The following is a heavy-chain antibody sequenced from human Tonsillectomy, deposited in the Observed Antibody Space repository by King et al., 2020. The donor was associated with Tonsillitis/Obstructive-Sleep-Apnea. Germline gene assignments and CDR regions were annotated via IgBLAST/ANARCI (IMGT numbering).Heavy chain of an antibody. J-gene: IGHJ4*02. CDR2: IIPILGIA. D-gene: IGHD3-10*01. Sequence: QLVQSGAEVKKPGSSVKVSCKASGGTFSSYAISWVRQAPGQGLEWMGGIIPILGIANYAQKFQGRVTITADKSTSTAYMELSSLRSEDTAVYYCARVLLWFGELSPQYYFDYWGEGALVTVSS. V-gene: IGHV1-69*10. CDR1: GGTFSSYA. CDR3: ARVLLWFGELSPQYYFDY.